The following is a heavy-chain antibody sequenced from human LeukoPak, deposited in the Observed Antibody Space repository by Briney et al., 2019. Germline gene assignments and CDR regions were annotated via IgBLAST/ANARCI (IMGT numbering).Heavy chain of an antibody. V-gene: IGHV3-7*01. D-gene: IGHD3-16*01. Sequence: PGGSLRLSCAGSGFIFNRFWMSWVRQAPGKGLEWVANIKQDGSEKYYVDSVKGRFTISRDNAKKSLYLQMNNLRGEDTAVYFCAREGPYYHSTAIDTWGQGMLVTVSS. CDR3: AREGPYYHSTAIDT. CDR2: IKQDGSEK. CDR1: GFIFNRFW. J-gene: IGHJ4*02.